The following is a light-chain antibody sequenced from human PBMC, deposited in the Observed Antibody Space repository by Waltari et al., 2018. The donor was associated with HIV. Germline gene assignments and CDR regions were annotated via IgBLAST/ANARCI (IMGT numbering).Light chain of an antibody. Sequence: QSVLTQPPSASGTPGQRVSISCSGSSSNIGTRTVNWFQQLPGTAPPLLIYNNKQRPSGVPDRFSGSKSGTSASLAISVLQSEDEADYYCAAWDDRMNGFYVFGTGTKVTVL. CDR3: AAWDDRMNGFYV. CDR1: SSNIGTRT. J-gene: IGLJ1*01. V-gene: IGLV1-44*01. CDR2: NNK.